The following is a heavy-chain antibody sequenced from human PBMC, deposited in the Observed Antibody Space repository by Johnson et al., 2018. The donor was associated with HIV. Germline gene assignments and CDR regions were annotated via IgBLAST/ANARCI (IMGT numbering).Heavy chain of an antibody. CDR1: GFIFSSYA. CDR2: ISYDGSNK. D-gene: IGHD2-8*01. J-gene: IGHJ3*02. V-gene: IGHV3-30-3*01. CDR3: ARGHNGAFDI. Sequence: QVQLVESGGGLVQPGRSLRLSCAASGFIFSSYAMHWVRQAPGKGLEWVAVISYDGSNKYYADSVKGRFTISRDNSKNTLYLQMNSLRAEDTAVYYCARGHNGAFDIWGQGTMVSVSS.